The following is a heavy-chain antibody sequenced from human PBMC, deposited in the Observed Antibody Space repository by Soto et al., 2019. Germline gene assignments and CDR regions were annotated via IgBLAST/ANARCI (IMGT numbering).Heavy chain of an antibody. CDR2: IGTAGDT. V-gene: IGHV3-13*01. Sequence: PGGSLRLSCAASGFTFSSYDMHWVRQATGKGLEWVSAIGTAGDTYYPGSVKGRFTISRENAKNSLYLQMNSLRAEDTAVYYCARGPPYSSSWYVDYWGQGTLVTVSS. CDR1: GFTFSSYD. CDR3: ARGPPYSSSWYVDY. J-gene: IGHJ4*02. D-gene: IGHD6-13*01.